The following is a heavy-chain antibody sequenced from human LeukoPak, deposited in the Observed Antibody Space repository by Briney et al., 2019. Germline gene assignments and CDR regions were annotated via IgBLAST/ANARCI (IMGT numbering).Heavy chain of an antibody. CDR1: GFTVSSNY. D-gene: IGHD3-9*01. CDR2: IYSGGST. J-gene: IGHJ5*02. V-gene: IGHV3-53*01. Sequence: GGSLRLSCAASGFTVSSNYMSWVRQAPGKGLEWVSVIYSGGSTYYADSVKGRFTISRDNAKNSLYLQMNSLRAEDTALYYCARERYFDATNWFDPWGQGTLVTVSS. CDR3: ARERYFDATNWFDP.